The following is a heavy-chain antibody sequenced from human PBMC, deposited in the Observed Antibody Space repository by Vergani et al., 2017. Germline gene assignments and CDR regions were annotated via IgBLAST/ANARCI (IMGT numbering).Heavy chain of an antibody. Sequence: EVQLLESGGGLVQPGGSLRLSCAASGFTFSSYAMSWVRQAPGKGLEWVSAISGSGGSTYYADSVKGRFTISRDNSKNTLYLQMNSLRAEDMAVYYCAKFPLNITTPDRGDFWGQGSLVTVSS. CDR2: ISGSGGST. CDR1: GFTFSSYA. J-gene: IGHJ4*02. CDR3: AKFPLNITTPDRGDF. D-gene: IGHD1-1*01. V-gene: IGHV3-23*01.